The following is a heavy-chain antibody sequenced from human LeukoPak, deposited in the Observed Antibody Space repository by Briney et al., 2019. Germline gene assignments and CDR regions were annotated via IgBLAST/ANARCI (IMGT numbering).Heavy chain of an antibody. CDR2: IYSGGST. V-gene: IGHV3-53*01. Sequence: PGGSLRLSCAASAFTVSSNYMSWVRQAPGKGLEWVSVIYSGGSTYYADSVKGRFTISRDNSKNTLYLQMNSLRAEDTAVYYCARDLGSYGSVDAFDIWGQGTMVTVSS. CDR3: ARDLGSYGSVDAFDI. D-gene: IGHD5-18*01. CDR1: AFTVSSNY. J-gene: IGHJ3*02.